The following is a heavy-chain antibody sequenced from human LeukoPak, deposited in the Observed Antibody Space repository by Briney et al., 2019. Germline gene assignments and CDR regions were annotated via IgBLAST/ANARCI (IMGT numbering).Heavy chain of an antibody. V-gene: IGHV3-21*01. J-gene: IGHJ3*02. CDR2: ISSSSTYI. D-gene: IGHD4-23*01. Sequence: GGSLRLSCAASGFTFSSYSMNWVRQAPGMGLEWVSSISSSSTYIYSADSVRGRFRISRDNAGSALYLHMNNLRAEDTAVYYCARLLRWAAFDIWGQGRMVTVSS. CDR3: ARLLRWAAFDI. CDR1: GFTFSSYS.